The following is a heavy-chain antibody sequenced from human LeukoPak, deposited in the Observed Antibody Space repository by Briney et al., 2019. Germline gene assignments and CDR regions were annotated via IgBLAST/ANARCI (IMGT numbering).Heavy chain of an antibody. CDR2: MNPNSGNT. V-gene: IGHV1-8*01. D-gene: IGHD3-10*01. Sequence: ASVKVPCKASGYTFTSYDINWVRQAPGQGLEWMGWMNPNSGNTGYAQKFQGRVTMTRNTSISTAYMELSSLRSEDTAVYYCARGGITMVRGVITNLGYYYGMDVWGQGTTVTVSS. CDR3: ARGGITMVRGVITNLGYYYGMDV. J-gene: IGHJ6*02. CDR1: GYTFTSYD.